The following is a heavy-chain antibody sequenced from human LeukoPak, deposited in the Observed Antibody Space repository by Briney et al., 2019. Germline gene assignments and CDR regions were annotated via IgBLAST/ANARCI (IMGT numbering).Heavy chain of an antibody. J-gene: IGHJ4*02. D-gene: IGHD3-10*01. CDR2: ISSSSSYI. CDR3: ATSRDGLWFGESYYFDY. Sequence: PGGSLRLSCAASGFTFTSYSMNWVRQAPGKGLEWVSSISSSSSYIYYADSVKGRFTISRDNAKNSLYLQMNSLRAGDTAVYYCATSRDGLWFGESYYFDYWGQGTLVTVSS. V-gene: IGHV3-21*01. CDR1: GFTFTSYS.